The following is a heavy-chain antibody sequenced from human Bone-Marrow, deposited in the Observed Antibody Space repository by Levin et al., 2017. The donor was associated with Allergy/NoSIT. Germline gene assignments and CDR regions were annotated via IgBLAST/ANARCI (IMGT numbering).Heavy chain of an antibody. Sequence: LSQTLSLTCAVYGGSFSGYYWSWIRQPPGKGLEWIGEINHSGSTNYNPSLKSRVTISVDTSKNQFSLKLSSVTAADTAVYYCARGKWPPGPSWFGEATFDPWGQGTLVTVSS. CDR1: GGSFSGYY. CDR2: INHSGST. J-gene: IGHJ5*02. V-gene: IGHV4-34*01. D-gene: IGHD3-10*01. CDR3: ARGKWPPGPSWFGEATFDP.